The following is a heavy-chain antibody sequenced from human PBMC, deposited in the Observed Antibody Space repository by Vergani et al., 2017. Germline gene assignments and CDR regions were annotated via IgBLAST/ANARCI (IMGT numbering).Heavy chain of an antibody. CDR1: GITFKNAW. Sequence: EVQVVESGGGLIKPGGSLRLSCVVSGITFKNAWINWVRQAPGKGLEWIGRIRSKNDGGTADYAAPLKGRFIISRDDSKNFLYLQMNSLKIEDTALYFCTAEKEVAFYYSYYHMDVWGKETTVTVSS. CDR2: IRSKNDGGTA. J-gene: IGHJ6*03. CDR3: TAEKEVAFYYSYYHMDV. D-gene: IGHD2-21*01. V-gene: IGHV3-15*01.